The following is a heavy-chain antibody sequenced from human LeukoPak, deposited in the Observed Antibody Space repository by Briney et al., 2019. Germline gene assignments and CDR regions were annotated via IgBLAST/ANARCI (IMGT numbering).Heavy chain of an antibody. D-gene: IGHD2-8*01. CDR2: FDPEDGET. CDR3: ATDNPNAPSYYYMDV. J-gene: IGHJ6*03. Sequence: GASVKVSCKVSGYTLTELSVHWVRQAPGKGLEWMGGFDPEDGETIYAQKFQGRVTMTEDTSTDTAYMELSSLRSEDTAVYYCATDNPNAPSYYYMDVWGKGTTVTVSS. V-gene: IGHV1-24*01. CDR1: GYTLTELS.